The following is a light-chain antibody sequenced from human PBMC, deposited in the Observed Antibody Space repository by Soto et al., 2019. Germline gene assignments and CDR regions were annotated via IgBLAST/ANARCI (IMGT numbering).Light chain of an antibody. CDR3: QQYGSSPIT. V-gene: IGKV3-20*01. CDR2: GAS. CDR1: QSVSSSY. J-gene: IGKJ5*01. Sequence: EIVLTQSPSTLALYPGQRATLSCRASQSVSSSYLAWYQQKRGQAPRIXIYGASSRATGIPDRFSGSGSGTEFTLTISRLEAEDFEVYYCQQYGSSPITFGQGTRLEIK.